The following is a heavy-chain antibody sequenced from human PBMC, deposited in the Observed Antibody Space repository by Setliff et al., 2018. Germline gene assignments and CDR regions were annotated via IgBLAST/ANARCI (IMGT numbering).Heavy chain of an antibody. CDR2: IKQDGSEK. V-gene: IGHV3-7*01. CDR3: ARGPARREMATIWVDY. CDR1: GFTFSSYW. Sequence: GGSLRLSCAASGFTFSSYWMSWVRQAPGKGLEWVANIKQDGSEKYYVDSVKGRFTISRDNAKNSLYLQMNSLRAEDTAVYYCARGPARREMATIWVDYWGQGTLVTVSS. D-gene: IGHD5-12*01. J-gene: IGHJ4*02.